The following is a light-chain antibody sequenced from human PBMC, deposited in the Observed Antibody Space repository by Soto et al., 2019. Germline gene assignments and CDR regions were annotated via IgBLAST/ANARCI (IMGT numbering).Light chain of an antibody. V-gene: IGKV1-5*03. CDR2: KAS. Sequence: DIQMTQSPSTLSASVGDRVTITCRASQSISDWLAWYQQKPGKAPKFLIYKASNLESGVPSRFSGSGSGTELTLTISSVQPDDFAPYYCQYYDSYLWTFGQGTKVEIK. J-gene: IGKJ1*01. CDR3: QYYDSYLWT. CDR1: QSISDW.